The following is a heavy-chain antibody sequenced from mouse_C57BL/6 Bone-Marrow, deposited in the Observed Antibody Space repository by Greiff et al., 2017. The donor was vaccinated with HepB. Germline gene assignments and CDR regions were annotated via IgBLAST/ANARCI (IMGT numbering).Heavy chain of an antibody. CDR3: ARPPYYYGSSYYFDY. V-gene: IGHV5-9*01. J-gene: IGHJ2*01. D-gene: IGHD1-1*01. CDR2: ISGGGGNT. Sequence: DVQLVESGGGLVKPGGSLKLSCAASGFTFSSYTMSWVRQTPEKRLEWVATISGGGGNTYYPDSVKGRFTISRDNAKNTLYLQMSSLRSEDTALYYCARPPYYYGSSYYFDYWGQGTTLTVSS. CDR1: GFTFSSYT.